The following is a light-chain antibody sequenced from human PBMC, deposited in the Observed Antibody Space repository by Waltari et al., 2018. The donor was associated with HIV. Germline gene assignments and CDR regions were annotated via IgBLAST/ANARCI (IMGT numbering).Light chain of an antibody. CDR1: SGSIASNY. J-gene: IGLJ2*01. Sequence: NFMLTQPHSVSEFPGKTVTISCTRSSGSIASNYVPWYQQRPGSSPTTVIYEDNQRPSGVPDRFSGSIDSSSNSASLTISGLKTEDEADYYCQSYDSSNVVFGGGTKLTVL. CDR2: EDN. CDR3: QSYDSSNVV. V-gene: IGLV6-57*01.